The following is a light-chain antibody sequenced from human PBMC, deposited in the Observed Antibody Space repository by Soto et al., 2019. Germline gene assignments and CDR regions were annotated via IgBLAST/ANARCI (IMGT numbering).Light chain of an antibody. Sequence: DIVLTQSPLSLPVIRLEPASISCXSSQSVQYSNGYNYLDWYFQKPGQSPQLLISLGSTRASGVPDRFSGSGSGTDFTLKISRVEADDVGVYYCFQGLQTPPITFGQGTRLEI. J-gene: IGKJ5*01. CDR3: FQGLQTPPIT. CDR1: QSVQYSNGYNY. V-gene: IGKV2-28*01. CDR2: LGS.